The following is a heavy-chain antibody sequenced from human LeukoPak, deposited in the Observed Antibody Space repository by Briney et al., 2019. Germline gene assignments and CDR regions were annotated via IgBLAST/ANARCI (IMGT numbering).Heavy chain of an antibody. D-gene: IGHD2/OR15-2a*01. CDR2: FDPEDGET. Sequence: ASVKVSCKVSGYTLTELSMNWVRQAPGKGLEWMGRFDPEDGETIYTQKFQGRVTMTEDTSTDAAYMELTSLRSEDTAVYYCATDFYRGLQFDYWGQGTLVIVSS. CDR1: GYTLTELS. CDR3: ATDFYRGLQFDY. V-gene: IGHV1-24*01. J-gene: IGHJ4*02.